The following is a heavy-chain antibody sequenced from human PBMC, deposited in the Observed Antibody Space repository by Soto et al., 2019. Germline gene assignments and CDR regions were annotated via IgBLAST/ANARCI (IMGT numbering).Heavy chain of an antibody. Sequence: VQLVESGGGLVKPGGSLRLSCVASGFTFSTYSMNWVRQAPGKGLEWVSTIGTRSDIYYAESVKGRFTISRDNAKNSLSLQMNSLRVEDTAVYYCAREETAWPLAYGLDVWGQGTAVTVSS. D-gene: IGHD2-21*02. CDR1: GFTFSTYS. CDR3: AREETAWPLAYGLDV. J-gene: IGHJ6*02. V-gene: IGHV3-21*02. CDR2: IGTRSDI.